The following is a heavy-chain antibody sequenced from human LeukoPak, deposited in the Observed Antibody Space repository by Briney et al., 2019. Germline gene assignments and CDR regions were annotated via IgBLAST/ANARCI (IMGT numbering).Heavy chain of an antibody. Sequence: PSETLSLTCTVSGDSISSSNSYWGWIRQPPGKGLEWIGSIYYSGNTYYNASLKSRVTISVDTSKNQFSLKLSSVTAADTAVYYCARYYDSSGYPPYYFDYWGQGTLVTVSS. J-gene: IGHJ4*02. CDR3: ARYYDSSGYPPYYFDY. CDR1: GDSISSSNSY. CDR2: IYYSGNT. V-gene: IGHV4-39*07. D-gene: IGHD3-22*01.